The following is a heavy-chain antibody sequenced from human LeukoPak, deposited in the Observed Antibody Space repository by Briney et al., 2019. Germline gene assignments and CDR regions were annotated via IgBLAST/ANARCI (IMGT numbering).Heavy chain of an antibody. D-gene: IGHD2-8*01. Sequence: GASVKVSCKASGGTFSSYAITWVRQAPGQGLEWMGIINPSGGSTSYAQKFQGRVTMTRDTSISTAYMELSSLRSEDTAVYYCARDLVDNACDFWGQGTLVTVSS. CDR1: GGTFSSYA. CDR3: ARDLVDNACDF. V-gene: IGHV1-46*01. CDR2: INPSGGST. J-gene: IGHJ4*02.